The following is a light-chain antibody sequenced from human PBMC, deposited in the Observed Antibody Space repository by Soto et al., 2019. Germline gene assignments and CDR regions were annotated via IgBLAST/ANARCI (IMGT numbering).Light chain of an antibody. J-gene: IGLJ2*01. V-gene: IGLV2-23*02. CDR1: STDVGNYNL. CDR3: CSYAGSITFT. CDR2: ATR. Sequence: QSALTQPASVSGSPGQSITISCTGTSTDVGNYNLVSWYQQHPGKAPELIIYATRKRPSGVSDRYSGSKSGNTASLTISGLQAEDEANYYCCSYAGSITFTFGGGTKLTVL.